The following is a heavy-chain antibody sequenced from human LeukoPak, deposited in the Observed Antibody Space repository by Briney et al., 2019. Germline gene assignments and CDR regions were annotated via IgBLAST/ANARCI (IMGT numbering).Heavy chain of an antibody. CDR1: GGSISSYY. Sequence: SETLSLTCTVSGGSISSYYWSWIRQPAGKGLEWIGRIYTSGSTNYNPSLKRRGTMPVDTSKNQFFLQLISVTAADTAVYSYARDHWGAVVPAAIPGQANWFDPWDQGTLVTVSS. D-gene: IGHD2-2*01. CDR3: ARDHWGAVVPAAIPGQANWFDP. J-gene: IGHJ5*02. V-gene: IGHV4-4*07. CDR2: IYTSGST.